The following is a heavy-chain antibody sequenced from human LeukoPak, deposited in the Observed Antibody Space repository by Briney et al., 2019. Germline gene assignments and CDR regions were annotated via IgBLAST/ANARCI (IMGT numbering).Heavy chain of an antibody. CDR2: INHSGST. J-gene: IGHJ6*03. CDR3: ARGRGVRYYYYYMDV. CDR1: GGSFSGYY. V-gene: IGHV4-34*01. D-gene: IGHD3-10*01. Sequence: SETLSLTCAVYGGSFSGYYWSWIRQPPGKGLEWIGEINHSGSTNYNPSLKSRVTISVDTSKNQFSLKLSSVTAADTAVYYCARGRGVRYYYYYMDVWGKGTTVTV.